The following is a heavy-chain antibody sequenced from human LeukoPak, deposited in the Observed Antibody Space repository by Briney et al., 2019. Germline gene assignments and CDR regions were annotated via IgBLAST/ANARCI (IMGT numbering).Heavy chain of an antibody. D-gene: IGHD3-16*02. CDR1: GGSFSDYY. CDR2: INHSGST. Sequence: SETLSLTCAVYGGSFSDYYWSWIRQTPGKGLEWIGEINHSGSTNYNPSLKSRVSISVDTSKNQFSLKLTSVTAADAAIYYCTSHYSSESYRYTGSFDYWGQGTLVTVSS. V-gene: IGHV4-34*01. CDR3: TSHYSSESYRYTGSFDY. J-gene: IGHJ4*02.